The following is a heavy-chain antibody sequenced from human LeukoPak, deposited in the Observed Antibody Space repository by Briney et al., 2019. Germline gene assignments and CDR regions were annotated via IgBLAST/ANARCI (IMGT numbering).Heavy chain of an antibody. J-gene: IGHJ4*02. D-gene: IGHD3-3*01. CDR3: ARGGPYDFWSGYTNFDY. V-gene: IGHV1-18*01. CDR2: ISAYNGNT. CDR1: GYTFTSYG. Sequence: ASVKVSCKASGYTFTSYGISWVRQAPGQGLEWMGRISAYNGNTNYAQKLQGRVTMTTDTSTSTAYMELRSLRSDDTAVYYCARGGPYDFWSGYTNFDYWGQGTLVTVSS.